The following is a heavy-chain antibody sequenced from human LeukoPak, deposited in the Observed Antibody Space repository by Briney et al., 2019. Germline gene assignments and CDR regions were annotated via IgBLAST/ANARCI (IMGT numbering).Heavy chain of an antibody. Sequence: SVKVSCKASGGTFSSYAISWVRQAPGQGLEWMGGIIPIFGTANYAQKFQGRVTITADESTSTAYMELSSLRSEDTAVYYCAREGCSYGHDAFDIWGQGTMVTVSS. D-gene: IGHD5-18*01. CDR1: GGTFSSYA. CDR2: IIPIFGTA. V-gene: IGHV1-69*13. J-gene: IGHJ3*02. CDR3: AREGCSYGHDAFDI.